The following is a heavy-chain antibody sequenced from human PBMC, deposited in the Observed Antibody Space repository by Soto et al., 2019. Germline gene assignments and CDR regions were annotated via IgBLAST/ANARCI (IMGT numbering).Heavy chain of an antibody. J-gene: IGHJ4*02. V-gene: IGHV4-39*01. CDR1: GGSISSSSYY. D-gene: IGHD1-26*01. CDR2: IYYSGST. CDR3: ARRGGSSPFDY. Sequence: QKQLQESGPGLVKPSETLSLTCTVSGGSISSSSYYWGWIRQSPGKGLEWIGNIYYSGSTYYNPSLKNRVTISVDTSKNQFSLKLSSVTAADTAVYSCARRGGSSPFDYWGQGTLVTVSS.